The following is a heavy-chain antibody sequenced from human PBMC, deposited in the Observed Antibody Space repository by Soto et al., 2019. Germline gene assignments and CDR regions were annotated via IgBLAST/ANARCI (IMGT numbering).Heavy chain of an antibody. CDR2: IIPIFGTA. D-gene: IGHD6-19*01. CDR3: AGDSSGWANYGMDV. V-gene: IGHV1-69*13. J-gene: IGHJ6*02. CDR1: GGTFSSYA. Sequence: ASVKVSCKASGGTFSSYAISWVRQAPGQGLEWMGGIIPIFGTANYAQKFQGRVTITADESTSTAYMELSSLRSEDTAVYYCAGDSSGWANYGMDVWGQGTTVTGSS.